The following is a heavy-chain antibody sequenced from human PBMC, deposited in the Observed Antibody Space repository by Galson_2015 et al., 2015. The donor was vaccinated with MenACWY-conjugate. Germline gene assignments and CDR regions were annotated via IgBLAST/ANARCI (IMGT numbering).Heavy chain of an antibody. J-gene: IGHJ4*02. V-gene: IGHV5-51*01. D-gene: IGHD2-21*02. Sequence: KVSCKGSGYSFTSYWIGWVRQMPGKGLEWMGFIYPGDSDTRYSPSFQGQVTISADKSISTAYLQWSSLKASDSAMYYCARRLESVETFDYWGQGTLVTVSS. CDR3: ARRLESVETFDY. CDR2: IYPGDSDT. CDR1: GYSFTSYW.